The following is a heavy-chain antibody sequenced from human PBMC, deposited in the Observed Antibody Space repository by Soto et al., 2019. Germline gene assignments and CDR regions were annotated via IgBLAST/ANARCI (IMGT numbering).Heavy chain of an antibody. Sequence: QVQLQQWGAGLLKPSETLSLTCAVYGGSFSGYYWSWIRQPPGKGLEWIGEINHSGSTTYNPSLKSRVTTAVDTTKNQFSLKLSSVTAADTAVYYCARGSRRNDYWGQGTLVTVPS. J-gene: IGHJ4*02. V-gene: IGHV4-34*01. CDR3: ARGSRRNDY. CDR2: INHSGST. CDR1: GGSFSGYY.